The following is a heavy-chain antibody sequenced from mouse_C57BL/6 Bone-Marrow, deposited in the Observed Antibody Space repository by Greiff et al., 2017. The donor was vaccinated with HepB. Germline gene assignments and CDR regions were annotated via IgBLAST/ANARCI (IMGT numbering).Heavy chain of an antibody. Sequence: VQLKESGPVLVKPGASVKMSCKASGYTFTDYYMNWVKQSHGKSLEWIGVINPYNGGTSYNQKFKGKATLTVDKSSSTAYMELNSLTSDDSAVYYCAREGAYGNYDAYWGQGTLVTVSA. J-gene: IGHJ3*01. CDR2: INPYNGGT. V-gene: IGHV1-19*01. CDR3: AREGAYGNYDAY. CDR1: GYTFTDYY. D-gene: IGHD2-1*01.